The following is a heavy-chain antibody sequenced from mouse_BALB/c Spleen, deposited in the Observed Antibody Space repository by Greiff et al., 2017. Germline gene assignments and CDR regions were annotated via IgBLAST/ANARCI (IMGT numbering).Heavy chain of an antibody. Sequence: QVQLQQSGPGLVQPSQSLSITCTVSGFSLTSYGVHWVRQSPGKGLEWLGVIWSGGSTDYNAAFISRLSISKDNSKSQVFFKMNSLQANDTAIYYCASPPYYGNYDWFAYWGQGTLVTVSA. D-gene: IGHD2-10*01. CDR3: ASPPYYGNYDWFAY. V-gene: IGHV2-2*02. CDR2: IWSGGST. J-gene: IGHJ3*01. CDR1: GFSLTSYG.